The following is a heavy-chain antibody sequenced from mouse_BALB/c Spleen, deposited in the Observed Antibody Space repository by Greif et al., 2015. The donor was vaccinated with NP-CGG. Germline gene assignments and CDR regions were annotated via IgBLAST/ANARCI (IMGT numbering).Heavy chain of an antibody. CDR2: IYPGNVNT. D-gene: IGHD1-1*01. CDR3: ARNRVLRDAMDY. J-gene: IGHJ4*01. Sequence: VQVVESGPELVKPGASVRISCKASGYTFTSYYIHWVKQRPGQGLEWIGWIYPGNVNTKYNEKFKGKATLTADKSSSTAYMQLSSLTSEDSAVYFCARNRVLRDAMDYWGQGTSVTVSS. V-gene: IGHV1S56*01. CDR1: GYTFTSYY.